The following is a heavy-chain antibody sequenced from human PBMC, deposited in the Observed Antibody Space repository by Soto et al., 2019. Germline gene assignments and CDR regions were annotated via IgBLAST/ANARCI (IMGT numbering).Heavy chain of an antibody. CDR1: GFTFRSYV. CDR3: AKEWFAELFPPEN. CDR2: ISGSGGNT. Sequence: EVQLLESGGGLVQPGGSLRLSCAASGFTFRSYVMSWVRQAPGKGLEWVSAISGSGGNTYYADSVKGRFTISRDNSKNTLYLQMNSLRVEDTAVYYCAKEWFAELFPPENWGQGTLVTVSS. J-gene: IGHJ4*02. V-gene: IGHV3-23*01. D-gene: IGHD3-10*01.